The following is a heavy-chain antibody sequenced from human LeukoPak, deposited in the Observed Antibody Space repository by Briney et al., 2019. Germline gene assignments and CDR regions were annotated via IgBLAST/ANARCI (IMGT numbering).Heavy chain of an antibody. Sequence: GGSLRLSCAASGFSLSIYWMSWVRQAPGKGLEWVASKNQDGSAKYSVDSVRGRVTISRDNTNNSLYLEMNTLRPEDTAVYYCARSVTYYSANTPHLNWFDSWGQGTLVTVSS. V-gene: IGHV3-7*01. D-gene: IGHD3-10*01. CDR1: GFSLSIYW. CDR2: KNQDGSAK. CDR3: ARSVTYYSANTPHLNWFDS. J-gene: IGHJ5*01.